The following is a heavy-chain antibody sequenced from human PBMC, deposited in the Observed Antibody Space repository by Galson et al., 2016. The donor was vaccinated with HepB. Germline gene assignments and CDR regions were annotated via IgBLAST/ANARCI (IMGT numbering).Heavy chain of an antibody. CDR2: ISSSSTYK. J-gene: IGHJ2*01. V-gene: IGHV3-21*01. Sequence: SLRLSCAASGFAFSAYTLNWIRQAPGKGLEWVSSISSSSTYKYYADSVKGRFTISRDNSKNTLYLQMNSLRVEDTAVYYCARANTRGVIDWYFNLWGRGTLVAVSS. CDR1: GFAFSAYT. D-gene: IGHD3-10*01. CDR3: ARANTRGVIDWYFNL.